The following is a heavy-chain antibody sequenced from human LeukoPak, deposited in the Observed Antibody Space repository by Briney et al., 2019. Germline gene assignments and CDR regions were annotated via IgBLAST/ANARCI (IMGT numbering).Heavy chain of an antibody. V-gene: IGHV4-59*01. CDR3: VKEAGDY. Sequence: SETLSLTCTVSGGSISSYYLNWIRQPPGKGLEWIGYIYYSGSTNYNPSLKSRVTISVDTSKNQFSLRLSSVTAADPAVYCCVKEAGDYWGQGTLVTVSS. J-gene: IGHJ4*02. CDR2: IYYSGST. CDR1: GGSISSYY.